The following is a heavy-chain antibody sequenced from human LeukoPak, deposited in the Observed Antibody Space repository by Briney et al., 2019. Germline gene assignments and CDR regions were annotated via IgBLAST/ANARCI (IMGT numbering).Heavy chain of an antibody. D-gene: IGHD2/OR15-2a*01. V-gene: IGHV4-34*01. CDR3: ASEADFPSFFDY. Sequence: SSETLSLTCAVYGGSFSAYYWSWIRQFPGKRLEWIGEINHSGTTIYNPSLKSRVSISVDTSKSQFSLKMSSMTGADTAVYYCASEADFPSFFDYWGQGILVTVSS. CDR2: INHSGTT. CDR1: GGSFSAYY. J-gene: IGHJ4*02.